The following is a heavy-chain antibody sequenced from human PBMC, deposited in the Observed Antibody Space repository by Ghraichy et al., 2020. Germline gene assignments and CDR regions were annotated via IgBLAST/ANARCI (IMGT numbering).Heavy chain of an antibody. D-gene: IGHD2-2*01. CDR2: ISSSSSTI. CDR3: ARGDCSSTSCYRRVYYYYYYGMDV. J-gene: IGHJ6*02. V-gene: IGHV3-48*02. Sequence: GESLNISCAASGFTFSSYSMNWVRQAPGKGLEWVSYISSSSSTIYYADSVKGRFTISRDNAKNSLYLQMNSLRDEDTAVYYCARGDCSSTSCYRRVYYYYYYGMDVWGQGTTVTVSS. CDR1: GFTFSSYS.